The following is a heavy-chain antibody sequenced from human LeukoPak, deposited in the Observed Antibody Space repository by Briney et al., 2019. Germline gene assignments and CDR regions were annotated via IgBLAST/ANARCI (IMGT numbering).Heavy chain of an antibody. CDR3: ARRLYDSSGYNYFDY. Sequence: SETLSLTCAVYGGSFSDYYWSWIRQHPGKGLEWIGYIYYSGSTYYNPSLKSRVTISVDTSKNQFSLKLSSVTAADTAVYYCARRLYDSSGYNYFDYWGQGTLVTVSS. J-gene: IGHJ4*02. D-gene: IGHD3-22*01. CDR1: GGSFSDYY. V-gene: IGHV4-31*11. CDR2: IYYSGST.